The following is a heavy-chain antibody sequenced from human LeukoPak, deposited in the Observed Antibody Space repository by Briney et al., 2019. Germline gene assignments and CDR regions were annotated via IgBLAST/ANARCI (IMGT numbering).Heavy chain of an antibody. CDR3: ARDRYGSYYYDSSGYYLKDY. V-gene: IGHV1-18*01. D-gene: IGHD3-22*01. CDR2: ISACNGNT. J-gene: IGHJ4*02. Sequence: ASVKVSCKASGYTFTSYDINWVRQATGQGLEWMGWISACNGNTNYAQKLQGRVTMTTDTSTSTAYMELRSLRSDDTAVYYCARDRYGSYYYDSSGYYLKDYWGQGTLVTVSS. CDR1: GYTFTSYD.